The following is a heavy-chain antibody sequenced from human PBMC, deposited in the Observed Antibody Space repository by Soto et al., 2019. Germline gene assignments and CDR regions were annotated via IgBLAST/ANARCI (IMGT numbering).Heavy chain of an antibody. CDR2: ISGGHTT. J-gene: IGHJ5*01. CDR1: GFTFSSYV. V-gene: IGHV3-23*01. D-gene: IGHD1-26*01. CDR3: AKDYESESYSGKYAIDS. Sequence: EVQLLESGGGLVQHGGSLRLSCAASGFTFSSYVMSWVRQAPGKGLEWVSAISGGHTTYYADSVKGRFTISRDNSKNTLYLQMNSLRAEDTALYYCAKDYESESYSGKYAIDSWGQGTLVSVST.